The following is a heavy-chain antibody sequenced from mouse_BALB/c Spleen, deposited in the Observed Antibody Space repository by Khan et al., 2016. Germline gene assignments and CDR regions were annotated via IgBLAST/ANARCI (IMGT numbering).Heavy chain of an antibody. CDR3: ARPDYAMDY. Sequence: QIQLVQSGPELKKPGETVKISCKASGYTFTNYGMNWVKQAPGKGLKWMGWINTNTGEPTYAEEFKGRFAFSLDTSASTAYLQINNLKNEDTATDFCARPDYAMDYWGQGSSVTVSS. CDR1: GYTFTNYG. CDR2: INTNTGEP. J-gene: IGHJ4*01. V-gene: IGHV9-3*02.